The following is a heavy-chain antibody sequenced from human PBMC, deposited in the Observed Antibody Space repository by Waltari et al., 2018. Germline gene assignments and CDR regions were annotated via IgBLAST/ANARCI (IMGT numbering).Heavy chain of an antibody. CDR2: ISTYTGNP. Sequence: QVQLAQSGSELKNPGASVKITCRTSGYTFSPYSINWLRQAPGQGLEGMGYISTYTGNPTYAQGFTGRFVFSLDTSVSTAYLQIDGLRAEDTGLYYCARDARLINFDYWGQGTLVTVSS. V-gene: IGHV7-4-1*01. CDR3: ARDARLINFDY. J-gene: IGHJ4*02. D-gene: IGHD3-16*01. CDR1: GYTFSPYS.